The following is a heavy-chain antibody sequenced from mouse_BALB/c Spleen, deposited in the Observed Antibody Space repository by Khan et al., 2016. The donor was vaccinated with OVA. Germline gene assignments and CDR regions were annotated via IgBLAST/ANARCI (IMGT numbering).Heavy chain of an antibody. D-gene: IGHD1-1*01. J-gene: IGHJ3*01. Sequence: QVQLKESGPGLVAPSQSLSITCTVSGFSLNSYGVHWVRQPPGKGLEWLGVIWAGGSTNHNSAPMSRLSISKDNSKSQVFLKMNSLQTDDTAMYYCARAFYYGAWFAFWGQGTLVTVSA. V-gene: IGHV2-9*02. CDR3: ARAFYYGAWFAF. CDR2: IWAGGST. CDR1: GFSLNSYG.